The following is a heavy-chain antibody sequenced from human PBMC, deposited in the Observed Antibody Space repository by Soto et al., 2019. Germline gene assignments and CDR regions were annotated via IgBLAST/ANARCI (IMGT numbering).Heavy chain of an antibody. Sequence: EVQLVESGGGLVQPGGSLRLSCAASGFTFSSYARHWVRQAPGKGLEYVSTISSNGGSTYYANSVKGRFTISRDNSKNTLYLQMGSLRAEDMAVYYCARAGDYVWGSYRYMAGGPWFDPWGQGTLVTVSS. V-gene: IGHV3-64*01. J-gene: IGHJ5*02. D-gene: IGHD3-16*02. CDR3: ARAGDYVWGSYRYMAGGPWFDP. CDR2: ISSNGGST. CDR1: GFTFSSYA.